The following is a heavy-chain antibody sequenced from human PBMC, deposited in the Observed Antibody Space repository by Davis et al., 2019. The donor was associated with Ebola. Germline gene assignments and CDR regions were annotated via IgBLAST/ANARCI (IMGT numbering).Heavy chain of an antibody. CDR3: AREFKLIAST. V-gene: IGHV3-7*03. Sequence: GESLKISCAASGFTFSSYWMSWVRQAPGKGLEWVANIKQDGSEKYYVDSVKGRFTISRDNAKNSLYLQMNSLRAEDTTVYYCAREFKLIASTWGQGTLVTVSS. J-gene: IGHJ5*02. D-gene: IGHD3-22*01. CDR2: IKQDGSEK. CDR1: GFTFSSYW.